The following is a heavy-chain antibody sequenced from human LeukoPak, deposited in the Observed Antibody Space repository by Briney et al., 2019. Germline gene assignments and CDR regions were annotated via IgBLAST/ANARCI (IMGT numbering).Heavy chain of an antibody. CDR1: GGSISSSNW. J-gene: IGHJ4*02. V-gene: IGHV4-4*02. CDR2: IYHSGST. D-gene: IGHD3-22*01. CDR3: ARAGLGSYYDSSGLAYYFDY. Sequence: SETLSLTCAVSGGSISSSNWWSWVRQPPGKGLEWIGEIYHSGSTNYNPSLKSRVTISVDKSTNQFSLKLSSVTAADTAVYYCARAGLGSYYDSSGLAYYFDYCGQGTLVTVSS.